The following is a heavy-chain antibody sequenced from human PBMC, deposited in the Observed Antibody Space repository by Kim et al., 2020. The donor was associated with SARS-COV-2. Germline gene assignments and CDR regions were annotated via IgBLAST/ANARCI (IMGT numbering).Heavy chain of an antibody. CDR2: ISAYNGNT. D-gene: IGHD3-22*01. Sequence: ASVKVSCKASGYTFTSYGISWVRQAPGQGLEWMGWISAYNGNTNYAQKLQGRVTMTTDTSTSTAYMELRSLRSDDTAVYYCASSLSGYYPYYFDYWGQGTLVTV. J-gene: IGHJ4*02. V-gene: IGHV1-18*01. CDR3: ASSLSGYYPYYFDY. CDR1: GYTFTSYG.